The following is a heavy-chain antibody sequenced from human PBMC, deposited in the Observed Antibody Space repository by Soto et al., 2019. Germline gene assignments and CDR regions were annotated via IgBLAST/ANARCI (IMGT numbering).Heavy chain of an antibody. V-gene: IGHV4-59*08. J-gene: IGHJ4*02. Sequence: QVQLLESGPGLVKPSETLSLTCTVSGGSISSYYWSWIRQPPGKGLEWIGYIYSSGSTNYNPSLKSRVTISVDTSKNQFSLKLSSVTAADTAVYYCARRYGGGFDYWGQGTQVTVSS. CDR2: IYSSGST. D-gene: IGHD3-10*01. CDR3: ARRYGGGFDY. CDR1: GGSISSYY.